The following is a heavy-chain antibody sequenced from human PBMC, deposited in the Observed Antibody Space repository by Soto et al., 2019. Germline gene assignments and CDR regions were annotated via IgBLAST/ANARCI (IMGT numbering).Heavy chain of an antibody. J-gene: IGHJ4*02. CDR1: GFTFSGST. CDR2: IRSKANSYAT. V-gene: IGHV3-73*02. D-gene: IGHD3-3*01. CDR3: ARGVYDFWSGPPKGLDY. Sequence: EVQLVESGGGLVQPGGSLKLSCAASGFTFSGSTMQWVRQASGKGLEWVGHIRSKANSYATAYAVSVKGRFTISRDDSRNTAYLRMNSLKTEDTAVYYCARGVYDFWSGPPKGLDYWGQGTVVTVSS.